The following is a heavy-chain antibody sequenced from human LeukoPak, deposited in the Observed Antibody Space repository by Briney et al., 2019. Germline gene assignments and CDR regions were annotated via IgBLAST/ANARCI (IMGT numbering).Heavy chain of an antibody. J-gene: IGHJ4*02. CDR1: GGTFSSYA. Sequence: SVKVSCKASGGTFSSYAISWVRQAPGQGLEWMGGIIPIFGTANYAQKFQGRVTITTDESTSTAYMELSSLRSEDTAVYYCALTYYDFWSAPFWGQGTLVTVSS. V-gene: IGHV1-69*05. CDR2: IIPIFGTA. D-gene: IGHD3-3*01. CDR3: ALTYYDFWSAPF.